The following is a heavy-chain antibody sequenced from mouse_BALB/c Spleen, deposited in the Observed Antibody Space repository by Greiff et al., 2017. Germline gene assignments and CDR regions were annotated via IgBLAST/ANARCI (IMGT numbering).Heavy chain of an antibody. CDR1: GYTFTDYN. V-gene: IGHV1S29*02. CDR3: ARSYYGYFDY. CDR2: IYPYNGGT. Sequence: EVKLVESGPELVKPGASVKISCKASGYTFTDYNMHWVKQSHGKSLEWIGYIYPYNGGTGYNQKFKSKATLTVDNSSSTAYMELRSLTSEDSAVYYCARSYYGYFDYWGQGTTLTVSS. D-gene: IGHD1-1*01. J-gene: IGHJ2*01.